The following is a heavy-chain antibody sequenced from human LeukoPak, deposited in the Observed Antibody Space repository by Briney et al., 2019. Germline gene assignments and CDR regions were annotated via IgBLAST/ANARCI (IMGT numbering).Heavy chain of an antibody. J-gene: IGHJ4*02. CDR3: AKSPPTSGWYHNPASFDY. CDR1: GFTFSSYG. D-gene: IGHD6-19*01. CDR2: IRYDGSNK. V-gene: IGHV3-30*02. Sequence: PGGSLRLSCAASGFTFSSYGMHWVRQAPGKGLEWVAFIRYDGSNKYYADSVKGRFTISRDNSKNTLYLQMNSLRAEDTAVYYCAKSPPTSGWYHNPASFDYWGQGTLVTVSS.